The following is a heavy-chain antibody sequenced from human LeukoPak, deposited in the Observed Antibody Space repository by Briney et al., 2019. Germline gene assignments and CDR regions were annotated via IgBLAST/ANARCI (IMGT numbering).Heavy chain of an antibody. D-gene: IGHD3-22*01. CDR2: ISGSGGST. CDR3: AKTVSSGYSAMFDY. V-gene: IGHV3-23*01. CDR1: GFTFSSNA. Sequence: GGSLRPSCAAPGFTFSSNAMSWSGRAPGKGLGWASAISGSGGSTYYADSVKGRFTISRDNSKNTLYLQMNGLRAEDTAVYYCAKTVSSGYSAMFDYWGQGTLVTVSS. J-gene: IGHJ4*02.